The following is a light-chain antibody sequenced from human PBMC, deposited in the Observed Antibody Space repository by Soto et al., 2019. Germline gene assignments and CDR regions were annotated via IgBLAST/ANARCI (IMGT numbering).Light chain of an antibody. J-gene: IGLJ1*01. CDR1: SSNIGAHYD. Sequence: QSVLTQPPSVSGAPGQRVTISCTGSSSNIGAHYDVHWYQQLPGTAPKLLIYGNNNWPSGVPDRFSGSKSGTSASLAITGLQAEDEADYYCQSYDSSLSAPVFGTGTKVPS. V-gene: IGLV1-40*01. CDR2: GNN. CDR3: QSYDSSLSAPV.